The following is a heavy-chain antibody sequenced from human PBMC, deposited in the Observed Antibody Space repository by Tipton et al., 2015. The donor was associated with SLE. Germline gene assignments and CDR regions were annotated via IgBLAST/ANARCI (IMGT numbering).Heavy chain of an antibody. J-gene: IGHJ4*02. CDR2: VYSTGKT. D-gene: IGHD2-8*02. Sequence: TLSLTCTVFGDSISTDNYYWGWIRQPAGKGLEWIGRVYSTGKTIYNPSLKSRVTMSVETPRNQFFLKLDSVTAADTAVYYCAGDVDWWAFDDWGQGTLVTVSS. V-gene: IGHV4-61*02. CDR3: AGDVDWWAFDD. CDR1: GDSISTDNYY.